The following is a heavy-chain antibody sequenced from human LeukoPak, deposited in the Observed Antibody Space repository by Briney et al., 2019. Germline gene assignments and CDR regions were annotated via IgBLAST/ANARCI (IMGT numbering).Heavy chain of an antibody. J-gene: IGHJ4*02. CDR3: ARDEGNKGDAYFDY. CDR1: GRSFSGYY. CDR2: IYTSGST. D-gene: IGHD1/OR15-1a*01. V-gene: IGHV4-4*07. Sequence: PSETLSLTCAVYGRSFSGYYWSWIRQPAGKGLEWIGRIYTSGSTNYNPSLKSRVTISVDTSKNQFSLKLSSVTAADTAVYYCARDEGNKGDAYFDYWGQGTPVTVSS.